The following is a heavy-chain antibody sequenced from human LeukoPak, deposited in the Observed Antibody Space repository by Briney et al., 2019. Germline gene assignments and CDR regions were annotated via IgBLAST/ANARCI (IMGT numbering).Heavy chain of an antibody. V-gene: IGHV3-23*01. CDR3: ARSGGPNYFDS. CDR2: ISTKSFST. CDR1: GFTFSTYA. Sequence: GGSLRLSCAASGFTFSTYAMNWVRQAPGKGLEWVSPISTKSFSTNYADSVKGRFTISRDDSKDMLYLQMNSLTAEDTAVYYCARSGGPNYFDSWGQGALVSVSS. J-gene: IGHJ4*02. D-gene: IGHD6-19*01.